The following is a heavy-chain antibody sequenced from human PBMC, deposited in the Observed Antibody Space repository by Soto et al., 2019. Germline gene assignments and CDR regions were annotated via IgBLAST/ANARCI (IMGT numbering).Heavy chain of an antibody. Sequence: GGSLRLSCAASGFTFSSYAMSWVRQAPGKGLEWVSGIGVIGYSTYYADSVKGRFTISRDNSKNTLYLQMNSLRAEDTAVYYCAKVPSTSSWYFDLWGRGTLVTVSS. J-gene: IGHJ2*01. D-gene: IGHD1-1*01. CDR3: AKVPSTSSWYFDL. CDR2: IGVIGYST. V-gene: IGHV3-23*01. CDR1: GFTFSSYA.